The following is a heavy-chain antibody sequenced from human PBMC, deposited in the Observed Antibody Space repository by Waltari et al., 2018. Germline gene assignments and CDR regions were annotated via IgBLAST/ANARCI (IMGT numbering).Heavy chain of an antibody. CDR2: VQSSGST. Sequence: QVQLRESGPGLVKSSETLSLTCSVSGASLGTNYWRGIRQSPGKGLEWIGYVQSSGSTDYNPSFRGRVTMSADASKNQFSLTLKSLTAADTATYFCARALWRVGTRGDFFDIWGRGTTVTVS. D-gene: IGHD1-7*01. V-gene: IGHV4-59*01. CDR1: GASLGTNY. J-gene: IGHJ3*02. CDR3: ARALWRVGTRGDFFDI.